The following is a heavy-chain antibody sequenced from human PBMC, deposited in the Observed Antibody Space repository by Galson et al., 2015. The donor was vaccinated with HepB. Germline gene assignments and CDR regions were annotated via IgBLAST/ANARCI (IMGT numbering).Heavy chain of an antibody. D-gene: IGHD3-9*01. CDR3: ARTYYDILTCNVKDAFDI. J-gene: IGHJ3*02. CDR1: GYTFTSYA. CDR2: INAGNGNT. Sequence: SVKVSCKASGYTFTSYAVNWVRQAPGQRLEWMGWINAGNGNTKYSQKFQGRVTITRDTSATTAYMELSSLRSEDTALYYCARTYYDILTCNVKDAFDIWGQGTMFTVSS. V-gene: IGHV1-3*01.